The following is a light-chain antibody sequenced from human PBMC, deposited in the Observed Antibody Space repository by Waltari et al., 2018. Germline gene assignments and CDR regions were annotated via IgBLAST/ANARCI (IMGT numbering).Light chain of an antibody. Sequence: DIVMTQSPDSLAVSLGERATINCKSSQSVLYSSNNKNYLAWYQQKPGQPPKVLIYWASFRESGVPDRFSGSGSETDFTLTISSLQAEDVAVYYCQQYYIPPLTFGQGTRLEIK. V-gene: IGKV4-1*01. CDR1: QSVLYSSNNKNY. CDR3: QQYYIPPLT. J-gene: IGKJ5*01. CDR2: WAS.